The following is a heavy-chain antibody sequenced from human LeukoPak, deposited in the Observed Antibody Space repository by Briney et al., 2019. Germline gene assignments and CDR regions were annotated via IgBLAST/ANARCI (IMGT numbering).Heavy chain of an antibody. CDR1: GGSIRSYY. J-gene: IGHJ6*03. Sequence: SETLSLTCTVSGGSIRSYYWSWIRQPPGKGLEWIGYIYYSGSTNYNPSLRSRVTISVDTSKNQFSLKLSSVTAADTAVYYCARTTEGYCRSTSCYGFYYSYYMDVWGKGTTVTISS. CDR2: IYYSGST. D-gene: IGHD2-2*01. CDR3: ARTTEGYCRSTSCYGFYYSYYMDV. V-gene: IGHV4-59*01.